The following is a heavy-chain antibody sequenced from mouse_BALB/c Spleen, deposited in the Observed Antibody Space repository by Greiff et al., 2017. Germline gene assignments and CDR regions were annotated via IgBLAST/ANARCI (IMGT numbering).Heavy chain of an antibody. J-gene: IGHJ2*01. Sequence: EVQLVESGPGLVKPSQSLSLTCTVTGYSITSDYAWNWIRQFPGNKLEWMGYISYSGSTSYNPSLKSRISITRDTSKNQFFLQLNSVTTEDTATYYCARCLLNYFDYWGQGTTLTVSS. V-gene: IGHV3-2*02. CDR3: ARCLLNYFDY. CDR2: ISYSGST. D-gene: IGHD2-1*01. CDR1: GYSITSDYA.